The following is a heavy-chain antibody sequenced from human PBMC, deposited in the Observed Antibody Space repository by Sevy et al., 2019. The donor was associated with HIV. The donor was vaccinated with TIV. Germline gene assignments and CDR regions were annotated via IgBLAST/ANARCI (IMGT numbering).Heavy chain of an antibody. Sequence: GGSLRLSCAASGFTFSSYGMHWVRQAPGKGLEWVAVISYDGSNKYYADSVKGRFTISRDNSKNTLYLQMNSLRAEETAVYYCAKVDVVVPVADYGLDVWGQGTTVTVSS. CDR3: AKVDVVVPVADYGLDV. CDR1: GFTFSSYG. D-gene: IGHD2-2*01. J-gene: IGHJ6*02. V-gene: IGHV3-30*18. CDR2: ISYDGSNK.